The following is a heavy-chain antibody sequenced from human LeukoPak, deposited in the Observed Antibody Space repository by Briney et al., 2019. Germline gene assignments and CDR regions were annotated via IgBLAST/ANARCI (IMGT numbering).Heavy chain of an antibody. CDR1: SGSVSSYY. Sequence: SETLSLTCLVASGSVSSYYCTWIRQPPGKGLEWIGYIYHIGSNNYSPSLKSRVTMYVDTSKNKLSLKLSSVTAADTAMYYCARARYTNSWYAVDIWGQGTMVTVSS. CDR2: IYHIGSN. J-gene: IGHJ3*02. V-gene: IGHV4-59*08. D-gene: IGHD6-13*01. CDR3: ARARYTNSWYAVDI.